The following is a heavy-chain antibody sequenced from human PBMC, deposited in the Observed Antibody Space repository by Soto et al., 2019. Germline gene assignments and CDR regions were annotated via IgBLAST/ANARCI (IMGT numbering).Heavy chain of an antibody. V-gene: IGHV1-46*03. D-gene: IGHD2-2*01. J-gene: IGHJ5*02. CDR2: INPSGGST. CDR3: ARDWVSSTSSLNWFDP. Sequence: GASVKVSCKASGYTFTSYYMHWVRQAPGQGLDWMGIINPSGGSTSYAQKFQGRVTMTRDTSTSTVYMELSSLRSEDTAVYYCARDWVSSTSSLNWFDPWGQGTLVTVSS. CDR1: GYTFTSYY.